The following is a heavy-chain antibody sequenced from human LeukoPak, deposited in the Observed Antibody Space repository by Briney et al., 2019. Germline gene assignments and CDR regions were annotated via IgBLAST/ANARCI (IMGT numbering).Heavy chain of an antibody. D-gene: IGHD6-13*01. CDR3: ARAQSLTAPAGTFANS. J-gene: IGHJ4*02. V-gene: IGHV1-2*02. CDR2: INPNSGGT. CDR1: GYPFTAYF. Sequence: GASVKVSCKASGYPFTAYFLHWVRRAPGQGFEWMGWINPNSGGTYYTQTFQDRVTMTRDTSISTAYMELSSLRSGDTAVYYCARAQSLTAPAGTFANSWGQGTLVTVSS.